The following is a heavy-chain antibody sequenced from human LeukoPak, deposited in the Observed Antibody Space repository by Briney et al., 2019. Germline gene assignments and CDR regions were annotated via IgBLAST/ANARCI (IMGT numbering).Heavy chain of an antibody. J-gene: IGHJ3*02. Sequence: ASVKVACKASGYTFTSYYMHWVRQAPGQGLEWMGIINPSGGSTSYAQKFQGRVTMTRDTSTSTVYMALSSLRSEDTAVYYCARDCSGGSCYSSYAFDIWGQGTMVTVSS. V-gene: IGHV1-46*01. CDR1: GYTFTSYY. CDR2: INPSGGST. D-gene: IGHD2-15*01. CDR3: ARDCSGGSCYSSYAFDI.